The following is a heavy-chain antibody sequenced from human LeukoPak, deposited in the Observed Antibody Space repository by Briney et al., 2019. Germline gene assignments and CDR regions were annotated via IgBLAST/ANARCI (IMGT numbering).Heavy chain of an antibody. CDR1: GGSISSSSYY. CDR2: TYYSGST. J-gene: IGHJ4*02. V-gene: IGHV4-39*01. CDR3: ARQGSSSDY. D-gene: IGHD6-6*01. Sequence: PSETLSLTCTVSGGSISSSSYYWGWIRQPPGKGLEWIGSTYYSGSTYYNPSLKSRVTISVDTSKNQFSLKLSSVTAADTAVYYCARQGSSSDYWGQGTLVTVSS.